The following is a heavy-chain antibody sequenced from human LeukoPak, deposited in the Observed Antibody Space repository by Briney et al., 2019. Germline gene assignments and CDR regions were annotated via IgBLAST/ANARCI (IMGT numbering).Heavy chain of an antibody. J-gene: IGHJ4*02. CDR2: IRYDGTNK. CDR3: AKSVAAEYFFDY. Sequence: GGSLRLSCAASGFTFSSYGMHWVRQAPGKGLEWVAFIRYDGTNKYYADSVKGRFTISRDNSKNTLYLQMNSLRAEDTAVYYCAKSVAAEYFFDYWGQGTLVTVSS. V-gene: IGHV3-30*02. CDR1: GFTFSSYG. D-gene: IGHD6-6*01.